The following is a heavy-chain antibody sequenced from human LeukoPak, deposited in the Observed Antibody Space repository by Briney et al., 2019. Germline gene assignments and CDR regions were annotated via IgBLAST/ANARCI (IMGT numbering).Heavy chain of an antibody. CDR3: ARQTGSGLFILP. V-gene: IGHV4-39*01. CDR1: GVSVSSSNCY. Sequence: SETLSLTCTVSGVSVSSSNCYWGWIRQPPGKGLEWIGSIYYSGNTYYNASLKSQVSISIDTSKNQFSLKVTSVTAADTAVYYCARQTGSGLFILPGGQGTLVTVSS. D-gene: IGHD3/OR15-3a*01. CDR2: IYYSGNT. J-gene: IGHJ4*02.